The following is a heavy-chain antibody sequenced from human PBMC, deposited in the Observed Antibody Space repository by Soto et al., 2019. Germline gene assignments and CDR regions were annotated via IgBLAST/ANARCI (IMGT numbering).Heavy chain of an antibody. CDR1: GGSFSGYY. V-gene: IGHV4-34*01. Sequence: SETLSLTCAVYGGSFSGYYWSWIRQPPGKGLEWIGEINHSGSTNYNPSLKSRVTISVDTSKNQFSLKLSSVTAADTAVYYCAREQQLVRKAFDIWGQGTMVTVSS. CDR2: INHSGST. CDR3: AREQQLVRKAFDI. J-gene: IGHJ3*02. D-gene: IGHD6-6*01.